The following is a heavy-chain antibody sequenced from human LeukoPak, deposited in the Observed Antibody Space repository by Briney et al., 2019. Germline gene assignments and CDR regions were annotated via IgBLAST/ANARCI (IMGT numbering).Heavy chain of an antibody. CDR1: GFSFSDSV. CDR3: VKDSPPRYSGSPPAY. V-gene: IGHV3-30*04. D-gene: IGHD1-26*01. J-gene: IGHJ4*02. Sequence: PGKSLRLSCVASGFSFSDSVIHWVRQAPGKGLEWVAVISHDVKTTYYADSAKGRFTISRDNAKNSLYLQMNSLRADDTAVYYCVKDSPPRYSGSPPAYWGQGTLVTVSS. CDR2: ISHDVKTT.